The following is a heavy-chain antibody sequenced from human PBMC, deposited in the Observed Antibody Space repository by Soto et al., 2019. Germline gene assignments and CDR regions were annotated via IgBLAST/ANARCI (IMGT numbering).Heavy chain of an antibody. V-gene: IGHV4-59*01. Sequence: PTETLSLTCTDSGGSISSYNWSWIRQPPGKGLEWIGYIYYSGSTNYNPSLKSRVTISVDTSKNQCSRKLSSVTAADTAVYYCARGYWGLDYWGQGTPVTVSS. CDR2: IYYSGST. CDR1: GGSISSYN. D-gene: IGHD2-15*01. CDR3: ARGYWGLDY. J-gene: IGHJ4*02.